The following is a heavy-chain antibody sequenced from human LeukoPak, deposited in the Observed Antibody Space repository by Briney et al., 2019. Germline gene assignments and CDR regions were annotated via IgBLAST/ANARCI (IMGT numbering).Heavy chain of an antibody. J-gene: IGHJ6*02. Sequence: PSETLSLTCTVSGVSISSYYWSWIRQPPGKGLEWIGYTYYSGSTDYIPSLKSRVTISVDTSKNQFSLKLTSVTAADTAVYYCARVDLPYYGMDVWGQGTTVTVSS. V-gene: IGHV4-59*01. CDR1: GVSISSYY. CDR3: ARVDLPYYGMDV. CDR2: TYYSGST.